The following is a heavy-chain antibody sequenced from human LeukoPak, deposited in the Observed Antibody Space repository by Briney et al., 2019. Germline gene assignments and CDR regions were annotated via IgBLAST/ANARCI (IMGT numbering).Heavy chain of an antibody. V-gene: IGHV1-69*13. Sequence: SVKVSCKASGGTFSSYALSWVRQAPGQGLEWMGEIIPIFGTANYAQKFQGRVTITADESTSTAYMELSSLRSEDTAVYYCARGYALDWAVAGFDYWGQGTLVTVSS. J-gene: IGHJ4*02. CDR3: ARGYALDWAVAGFDY. CDR1: GGTFSSYA. D-gene: IGHD6-19*01. CDR2: IIPIFGTA.